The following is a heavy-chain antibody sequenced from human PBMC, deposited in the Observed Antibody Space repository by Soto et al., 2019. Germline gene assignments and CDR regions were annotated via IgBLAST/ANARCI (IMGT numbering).Heavy chain of an antibody. CDR1: GFTFSNYG. CDR2: ISYDGSNK. Sequence: GGSLRLSCAASGFTFSNYGMHWVRQAPGKGLEWVTLISYDGSNKYYADSVKGRFTISRDSSKNTLYLQMNSLRAEDTAVYCCAKGYCSGGSCYSPFDYWGQGTLVTVSS. V-gene: IGHV3-30*18. D-gene: IGHD2-15*01. CDR3: AKGYCSGGSCYSPFDY. J-gene: IGHJ4*02.